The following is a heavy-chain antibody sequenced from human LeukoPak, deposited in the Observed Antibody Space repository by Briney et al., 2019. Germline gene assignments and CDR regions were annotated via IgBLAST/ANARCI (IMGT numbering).Heavy chain of an antibody. J-gene: IGHJ6*02. Sequence: PGGSLRLSCAASGFTFSSYWMHWVRQAPGKGLVWVSRINSDGSSTSYADSVKGRFTISRDNAKNTLYLQMNSLRAEDTAVYYCARDRLRYSYGGYYYGMDVWGQGTAVIVSS. CDR2: INSDGSST. CDR3: ARDRLRYSYGGYYYGMDV. V-gene: IGHV3-74*01. CDR1: GFTFSSYW. D-gene: IGHD5-18*01.